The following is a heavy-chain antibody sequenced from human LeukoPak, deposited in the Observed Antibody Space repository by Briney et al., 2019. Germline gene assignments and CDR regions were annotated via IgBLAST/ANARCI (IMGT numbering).Heavy chain of an antibody. V-gene: IGHV4-59*01. CDR3: ARETLGAGGMDV. J-gene: IGHJ6*02. CDR2: VYYSGGT. CDR1: GGSISTYY. D-gene: IGHD3-16*01. Sequence: SETLSLTCTVSGGSISTYYWSWIRQPPREGLEWIGYVYYSGGTNYNPSLKSRVTISVDTSKNKFSLKLSSVTAADTAVYYCARETLGAGGMDVWGRGTTVTVSS.